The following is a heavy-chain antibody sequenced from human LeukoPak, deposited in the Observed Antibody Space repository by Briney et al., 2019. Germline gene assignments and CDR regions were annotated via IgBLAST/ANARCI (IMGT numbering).Heavy chain of an antibody. J-gene: IGHJ4*02. CDR3: ARDPIVVVPAANPSGVG. Sequence: PGRSLRLACTASGIAFNQYSMHWVRQAPGKGLEWVSSISSSSSYIYYADSVKGRFTISRDNAKNSLYLQMNSLRAEDTAVYYCARDPIVVVPAANPSGVGWGQGTLVTVSS. CDR1: GIAFNQYS. CDR2: ISSSSSYI. V-gene: IGHV3-21*01. D-gene: IGHD2-2*01.